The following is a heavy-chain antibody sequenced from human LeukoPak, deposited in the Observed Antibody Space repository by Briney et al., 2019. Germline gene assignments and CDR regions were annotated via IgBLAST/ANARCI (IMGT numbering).Heavy chain of an antibody. CDR1: GFTFSSYE. J-gene: IGHJ4*02. V-gene: IGHV3-48*03. CDR2: ISSSGSTI. CDR3: AKDMESAYDCSGYYSPFDS. Sequence: GGSLRLSCAASGFTFSSYEMNWVRQAPGKGLEWVSYISSSGSTIYYADSLKGRFTISRDNAKNSLYLQMNSLKAEDTAVYYCAKDMESAYDCSGYYSPFDSWAQGILVTVSS. D-gene: IGHD3-22*01.